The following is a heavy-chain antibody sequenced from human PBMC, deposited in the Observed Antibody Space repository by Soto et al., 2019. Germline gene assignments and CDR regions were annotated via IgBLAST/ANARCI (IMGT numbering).Heavy chain of an antibody. CDR3: AKDPWFRHTNFDY. D-gene: IGHD3-10*01. CDR2: ISGSGGST. J-gene: IGHJ4*02. Sequence: GGSLRLSCAASGFTFSSDAMSWVRQAPGRGLEWVSAISGSGGSTYYADSVKGRFTISRDNSKNTLYLQMNSLRAEDTAVYYCAKDPWFRHTNFDYWGQGTLVTVSS. V-gene: IGHV3-23*01. CDR1: GFTFSSDA.